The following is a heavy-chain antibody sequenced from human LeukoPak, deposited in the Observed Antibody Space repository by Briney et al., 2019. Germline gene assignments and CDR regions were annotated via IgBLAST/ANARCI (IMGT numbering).Heavy chain of an antibody. CDR1: GGSFSGYY. V-gene: IGHV4-34*01. Sequence: PSETLSLACAVYGGSFSGYYWSWIRQPPGKGLEWIGEINHSGSTNYNPSLKSRVTISVDTSKNQFSLKLSSVTAADTAVYYCARGTDIVVVPAANATSNFVYWGQGTLVTVSS. CDR3: ARGTDIVVVPAANATSNFVY. D-gene: IGHD2-2*01. J-gene: IGHJ4*02. CDR2: INHSGST.